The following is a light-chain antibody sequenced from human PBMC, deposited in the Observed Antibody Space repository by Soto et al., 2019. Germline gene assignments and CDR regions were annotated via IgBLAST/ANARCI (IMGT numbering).Light chain of an antibody. CDR2: ATS. CDR3: QQSYSTPLT. Sequence: DIQMTQSPSSLSASVGDRVTITCRASQSISTYLNWYQQKPGKAPNLLIYATSNLQDGVPSRFSGRGSGTDFTLTISSLQPEDFETYYCQQSYSTPLTFGGGTKVDIK. J-gene: IGKJ4*01. CDR1: QSISTY. V-gene: IGKV1-39*01.